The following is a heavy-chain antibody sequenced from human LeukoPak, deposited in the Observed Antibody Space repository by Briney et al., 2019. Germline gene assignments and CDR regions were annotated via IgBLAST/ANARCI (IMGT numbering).Heavy chain of an antibody. CDR1: GYTFTNYG. CDR2: ISAYNGNT. J-gene: IGHJ4*02. Sequence: ASVKVSCKASGYTFTNYGISWVRQAPGQGLEWMGWISAYNGNTNYAQKLQDRVTMTTDTSTNTAYMELRSLRSDDTAVYYCARGPGIAVAGVFDYWGQGSLVTVSS. CDR3: ARGPGIAVAGVFDY. D-gene: IGHD6-19*01. V-gene: IGHV1-18*04.